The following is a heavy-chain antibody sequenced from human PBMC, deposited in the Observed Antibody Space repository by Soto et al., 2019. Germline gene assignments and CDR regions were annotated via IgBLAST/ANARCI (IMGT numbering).Heavy chain of an antibody. CDR3: ATDPIVGAMGNYYYYGMDV. Sequence: ASVKVSCKVSGYTLTELSMHWVRQAPGKGLEWMGGFDPEDGETIYAQKFQGRVTMTEDTSTDTAYMELSSLRSEDTAVYYCATDPIVGAMGNYYYYGMDVWGQETTVTVSS. D-gene: IGHD1-26*01. V-gene: IGHV1-24*01. CDR1: GYTLTELS. CDR2: FDPEDGET. J-gene: IGHJ6*02.